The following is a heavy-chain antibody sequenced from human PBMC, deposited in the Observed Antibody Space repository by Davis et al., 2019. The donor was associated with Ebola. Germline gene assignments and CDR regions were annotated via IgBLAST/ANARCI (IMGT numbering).Heavy chain of an antibody. J-gene: IGHJ6*02. CDR1: GGSISSSSYY. CDR2: IYYSGST. CDR3: ARLSGIVVVPAAIRNYYGMDV. V-gene: IGHV4-39*01. D-gene: IGHD2-2*01. Sequence: SETLSLTCTVSGGSISSSSYYWGWIRQPPGKGLEWIGSIYYSGSTYYNPSLTSRVTISVATSKHQFSLKLSSVTAADTAVYYCARLSGIVVVPAAIRNYYGMDVWGQGTTVTVSS.